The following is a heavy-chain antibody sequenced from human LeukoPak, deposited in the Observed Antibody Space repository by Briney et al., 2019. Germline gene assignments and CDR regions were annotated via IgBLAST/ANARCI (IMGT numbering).Heavy chain of an antibody. D-gene: IGHD3-22*01. Sequence: GGSLRLSCAGSGFTFSDYYMTWIRQAPGKGLEWVSSISSSSSYIYYADSVKGRFTISRDNAKNSLYLQMNSLRAEDTAVYYCARDTAEITMIVSPFDYWGQGTLVTVSS. CDR2: ISSSSSYI. J-gene: IGHJ4*02. CDR3: ARDTAEITMIVSPFDY. CDR1: GFTFSDYY. V-gene: IGHV3-11*06.